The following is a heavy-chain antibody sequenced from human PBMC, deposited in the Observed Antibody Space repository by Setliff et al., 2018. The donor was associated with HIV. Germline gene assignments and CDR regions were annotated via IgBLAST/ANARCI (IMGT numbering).Heavy chain of an antibody. CDR3: ATDGA. D-gene: IGHD3-16*01. J-gene: IGHJ5*02. CDR2: VNNDGSST. V-gene: IGHV3-74*01. CDR1: GFTFSSFA. Sequence: PGGSLRLSCAASGFTFSSFAMTWVRQAPGKGLVWVSRVNNDGSSTTYADSVRGRFAISRDNTKNTVYLQMNSLRAEDTAVYYCATDGAWGQGTLVTVSS.